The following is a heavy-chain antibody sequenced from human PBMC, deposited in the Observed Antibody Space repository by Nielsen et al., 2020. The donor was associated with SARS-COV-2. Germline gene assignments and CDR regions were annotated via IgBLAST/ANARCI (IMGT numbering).Heavy chain of an antibody. CDR3: ARDLVVVAAILDTYYYYGMDV. V-gene: IGHV3-9*01. CDR2: ISWNSGSI. D-gene: IGHD2-15*01. J-gene: IGHJ6*02. Sequence: WIRQPPGKGLEWVSGISWNSGSIGYADSVKGRFTISRDNAKNSLYLQMNSLRAEDTAVYCCARDLVVVAAILDTYYYYGMDVWGQGTTVTVSS.